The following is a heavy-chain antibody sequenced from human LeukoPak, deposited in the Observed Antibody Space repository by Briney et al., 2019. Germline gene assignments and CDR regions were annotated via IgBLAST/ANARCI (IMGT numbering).Heavy chain of an antibody. CDR2: IIPIFGTA. V-gene: IGHV1-69*13. CDR1: GGTFSSYA. D-gene: IGHD3-22*01. J-gene: IGHJ4*02. Sequence: ASVTVSCTASGGTFSSYAISWVRQAPGQGLEWMGGIIPIFGTANYAQKFQGRVTITADESTSTAYMELSSLRSEDTAVYYCARQYYYDSSGYYEFDYWGQGTLVTVSS. CDR3: ARQYYYDSSGYYEFDY.